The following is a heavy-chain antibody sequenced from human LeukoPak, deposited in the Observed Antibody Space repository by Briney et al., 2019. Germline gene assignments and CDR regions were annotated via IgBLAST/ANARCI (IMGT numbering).Heavy chain of an antibody. V-gene: IGHV1-18*01. CDR3: ARDVGVTYYYYYYMDV. CDR1: GYTFTGYG. J-gene: IGHJ6*03. D-gene: IGHD1-26*01. CDR2: ISAYNGNT. Sequence: ASVKVSCKASGYTFTGYGISWVRQAPGQGLEWMGWISAYNGNTNYAQKLQGRVTMTTDTSTSTAYMELRSLRSDDTAVYYCARDVGVTYYYYYYMDVWGKGTTVTISS.